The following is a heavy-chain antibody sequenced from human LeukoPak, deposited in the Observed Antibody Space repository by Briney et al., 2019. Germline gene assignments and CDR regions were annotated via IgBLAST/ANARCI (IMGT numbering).Heavy chain of an antibody. Sequence: ASVKVSYKASGYTFTSYGISWVRQAPGQGLEWTGWISAYNGNTNYAQKLQGRVTMTTDTSTSTAYMELRSLRSDDTAVYYCARDRDLGLSFDYWGQGTLVTVSS. V-gene: IGHV1-18*01. CDR2: ISAYNGNT. CDR3: ARDRDLGLSFDY. J-gene: IGHJ4*02. D-gene: IGHD3-10*01. CDR1: GYTFTSYG.